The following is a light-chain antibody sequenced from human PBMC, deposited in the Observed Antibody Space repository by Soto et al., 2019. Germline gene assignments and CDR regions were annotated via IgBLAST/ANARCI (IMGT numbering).Light chain of an antibody. CDR2: DES. CDR1: QSISGY. J-gene: IGKJ5*01. V-gene: IGKV1-33*01. Sequence: DIHVTQSPSSLSASVGDIVTISCRASQSISGYLNWYQQKPGKAPNILIFDESSLQSGVPSRFSGRGSGKDFNFTISRLQPDDSGTYYCQEFYDLPITCGQGTRLEIK. CDR3: QEFYDLPIT.